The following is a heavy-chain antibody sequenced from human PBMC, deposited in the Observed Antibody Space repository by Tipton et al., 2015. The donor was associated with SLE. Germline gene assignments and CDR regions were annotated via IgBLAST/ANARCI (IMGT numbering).Heavy chain of an antibody. CDR3: ARAVTSQNIALDY. J-gene: IGHJ4*02. Sequence: TLSLTCAVSGYSISSGYYWGWVRQPPGKGLEWIGSIYHSGSTYYNPSLKSRVTISVDTSKNQFSLKLSSVTAADTAVYYCARAVTSQNIALDYWGQGTLVTVSS. D-gene: IGHD4-11*01. V-gene: IGHV4-38-2*01. CDR2: IYHSGST. CDR1: GYSISSGYY.